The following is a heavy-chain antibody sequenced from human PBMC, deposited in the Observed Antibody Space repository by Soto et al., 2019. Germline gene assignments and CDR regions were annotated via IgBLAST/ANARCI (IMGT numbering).Heavy chain of an antibody. CDR1: GGSISSNY. CDR2: IYYSGST. Sequence: PSETLSLTCAVSGGSISSNYWSWIRQPPGKGLEWIGYIYYSGSTNYNPSLKSRVTISVDTSKNQFSLKLSSVTAADTAAYYCARSDGRYWGQGTLVTVSS. J-gene: IGHJ4*02. V-gene: IGHV4-59*01. CDR3: ARSDGRY.